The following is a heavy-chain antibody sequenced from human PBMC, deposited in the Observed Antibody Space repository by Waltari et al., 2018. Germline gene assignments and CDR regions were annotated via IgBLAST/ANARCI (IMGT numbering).Heavy chain of an antibody. CDR3: ASQSTTLFDY. Sequence: QVQLVESGGGVVQPGRSLRLSCAASGFTFSRFGMHWVRQAPGKGLEWVAVIWHDGSNEYYVDSVKGRFTISRDNSKNTLYLQMNSLRAEDSAVYYCASQSTTLFDYWGQGTRVTVSS. V-gene: IGHV3-33*01. D-gene: IGHD2-15*01. J-gene: IGHJ4*02. CDR1: GFTFSRFG. CDR2: IWHDGSNE.